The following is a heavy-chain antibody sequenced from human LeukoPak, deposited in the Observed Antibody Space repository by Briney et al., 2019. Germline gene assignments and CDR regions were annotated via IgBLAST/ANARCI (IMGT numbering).Heavy chain of an antibody. D-gene: IGHD2-2*02. CDR1: GGSISSYY. J-gene: IGHJ6*03. V-gene: IGHV4-59*01. CDR3: ASYTKGYYYYYYMDV. CDR2: IYYSGST. Sequence: SETLSLTCTVPGGSISSYYWSWIRQPPGKGLEWIGYIYYSGSTNYNPSLKSRVTISVDTSKNQFSLKLSSVTAAYTAVYYCASYTKGYYYYYYMDVWGKGTTVTVSS.